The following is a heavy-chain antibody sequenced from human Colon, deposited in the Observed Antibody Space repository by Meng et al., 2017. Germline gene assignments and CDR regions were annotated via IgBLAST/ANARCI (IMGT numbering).Heavy chain of an antibody. CDR3: ASGVGVEVAGTLDY. CDR1: GFTFSRYW. Sequence: GESLKISCAASGFTFSRYWMHWVRQAPGKGLVWVSRIKTDGVGTSYADSVKGRFTISRDNAKNTLYLQMNSLTAEDTAVYFCASGVGVEVAGTLDYWGQGTRVTVSS. V-gene: IGHV3-74*03. D-gene: IGHD6-13*01. CDR2: IKTDGVGT. J-gene: IGHJ4*02.